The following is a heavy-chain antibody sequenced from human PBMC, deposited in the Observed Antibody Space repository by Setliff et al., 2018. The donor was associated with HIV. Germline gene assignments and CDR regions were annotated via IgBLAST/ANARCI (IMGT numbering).Heavy chain of an antibody. V-gene: IGHV1-8*02. J-gene: IGHJ6*03. CDR2: MNPNSGNT. CDR3: ARARRDSYDRGRRSHYYIDV. D-gene: IGHD3-22*01. CDR1: GYTFSSYD. Sequence: ASVKVSCKASGYTFSSYDINWVRQATGQVLEWMGWMNPNSGNTGYAQKFQGRVTMTRDTSISTAYMELNNLKFEDTAVYYCARARRDSYDRGRRSHYYIDVWGKVTTVTLSS.